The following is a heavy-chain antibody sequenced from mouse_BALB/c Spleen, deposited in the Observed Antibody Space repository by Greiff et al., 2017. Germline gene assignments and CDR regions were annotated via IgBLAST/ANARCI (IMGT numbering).Heavy chain of an antibody. CDR2: ISSGGSYT. J-gene: IGHJ4*01. V-gene: IGHV5-6*01. Sequence: EVQRVESGGDLVKPGGSLKLSCAASGFTFSSYGMSWVRQTPDKRLEWVATISSGGSYTYYPDSVKGRFTISRDNAKNTLYLQMSSLKSDDIAMYYCARGTYGYDDAMDYWGQGTSVTVSS. D-gene: IGHD2-2*01. CDR3: ARGTYGYDDAMDY. CDR1: GFTFSSYG.